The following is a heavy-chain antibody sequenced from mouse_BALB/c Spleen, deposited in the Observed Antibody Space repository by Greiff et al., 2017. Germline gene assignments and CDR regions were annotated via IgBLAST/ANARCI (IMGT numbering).Heavy chain of an antibody. Sequence: EVKLQESGPGLVKPSQSLSLTCSVTGYSITSGYYWNWIRQFPGNKLEWMGYISYDGSNNYNPSLKNRISITRDTSKNQFFLKLNSVTTEDTATYYCASRGYLHAMDYWGQGTSVTVSS. V-gene: IGHV3-6*02. J-gene: IGHJ4*01. CDR1: GYSITSGYY. CDR3: ASRGYLHAMDY. D-gene: IGHD5-5*01. CDR2: ISYDGSN.